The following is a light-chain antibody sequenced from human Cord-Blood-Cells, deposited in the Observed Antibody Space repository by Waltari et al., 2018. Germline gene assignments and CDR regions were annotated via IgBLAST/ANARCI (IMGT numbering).Light chain of an antibody. CDR3: QQRSNLPVT. CDR2: DAG. J-gene: IGKJ4*02. V-gene: IGKV3-11*01. CDR1: QSVSSY. Sequence: EIVLTQSPATLSLSPGERATLSCRASQSVSSYLAWYQQKPGQAPRLLIFDAGNSADGITARFSGSGSGTDFTLTISSREPEYFAVYYCQQRSNLPVTFGAGTKVEIK.